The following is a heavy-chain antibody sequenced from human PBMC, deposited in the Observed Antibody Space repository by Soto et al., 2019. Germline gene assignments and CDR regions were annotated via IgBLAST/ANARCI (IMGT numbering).Heavy chain of an antibody. J-gene: IGHJ6*02. CDR1: GFTFSSYS. CDR3: ARDGEGYYYYGMDV. Sequence: PSETLRLSCAASGFTFSSYSMNWVRQAPGKGLEWVSSISSSSSYIYYADSVKGRFTISRDNAKNSMYLQMNSLRAEDTAVYYCARDGEGYYYYGMDVWGQGTTVTVSS. V-gene: IGHV3-21*01. CDR2: ISSSSSYI. D-gene: IGHD3-10*01.